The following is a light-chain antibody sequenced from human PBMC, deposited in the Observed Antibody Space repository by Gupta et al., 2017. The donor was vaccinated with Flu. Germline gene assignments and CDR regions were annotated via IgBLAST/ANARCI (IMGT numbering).Light chain of an antibody. CDR1: QSVSSN. J-gene: IGKJ3*01. Sequence: EIVMTQSPATLSVSPGERATLSCRASQSVSSNLAWYQQKPGQAPRLLIYGASTRATGIPARFSGSGSGTEFTLTISSLQSEDFAVYYCQQENNWPGTFGHGTKVDIK. CDR3: QQENNWPGT. CDR2: GAS. V-gene: IGKV3-15*01.